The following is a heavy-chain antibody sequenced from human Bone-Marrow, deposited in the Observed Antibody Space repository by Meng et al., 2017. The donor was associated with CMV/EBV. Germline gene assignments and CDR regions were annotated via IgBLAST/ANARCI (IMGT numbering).Heavy chain of an antibody. V-gene: IGHV1-18*01. CDR1: GYTFTSYG. D-gene: IGHD2-2*01. Sequence: ASVKVSCKASGYTFTSYGISWVRQAPGQGLEWMGWISAYNGNTNYAQKLQGRVTMTTDTSTSTAYMELRSLRSDDTAVYYCARDLSVPAYDYYYYVMEVWGQGTTVTVSS. CDR3: ARDLSVPAYDYYYYVMEV. J-gene: IGHJ6*02. CDR2: ISAYNGNT.